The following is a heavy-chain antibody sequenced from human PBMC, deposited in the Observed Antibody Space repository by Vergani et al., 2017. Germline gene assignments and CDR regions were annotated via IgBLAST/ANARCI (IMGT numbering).Heavy chain of an antibody. CDR2: IWYDGSNK. CDR3: ARDNYGTVSFLDY. Sequence: VQLVESGGGLVKPGGSLRLSCAASGFTFSSYGMHWVRQAPGKGLEWVAVIWYDGSNKYYADSVKGRFTISRDNSKNTLYLQMNSLRAEDTAVYYCARDNYGTVSFLDYWGQGTLVTVSS. V-gene: IGHV3-33*08. D-gene: IGHD3-10*01. CDR1: GFTFSSYG. J-gene: IGHJ4*02.